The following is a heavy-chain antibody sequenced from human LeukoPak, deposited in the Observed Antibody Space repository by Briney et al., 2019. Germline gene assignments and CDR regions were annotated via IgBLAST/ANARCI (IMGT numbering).Heavy chain of an antibody. V-gene: IGHV4-34*01. J-gene: IGHJ4*02. Sequence: PSETLSLTCTVYGGSFSGYYWSWIRQPPGKGLEWIGETNHSGSTNYNPSLKSRVTISVDTSKNQFSLKLSSVTAADTAVYYCARGRRAGLYGDYSYYFDYWGQGTLVTVSS. CDR1: GGSFSGYY. D-gene: IGHD4-17*01. CDR3: ARGRRAGLYGDYSYYFDY. CDR2: TNHSGST.